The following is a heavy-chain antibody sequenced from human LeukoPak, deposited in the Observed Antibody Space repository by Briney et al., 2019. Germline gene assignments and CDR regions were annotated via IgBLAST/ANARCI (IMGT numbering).Heavy chain of an antibody. Sequence: GGSLRLSCAASGFTFSSYSMNWVRQAPGKGLEWVSSISSSSSYIYYADSVKGRFTISRDNAKNSLYLQMNSLRAEDTAVYYCARVYEYSNYPPYYYGMDVWGQGTTVTVSS. J-gene: IGHJ6*02. CDR2: ISSSSSYI. CDR3: ARVYEYSNYPPYYYGMDV. V-gene: IGHV3-21*01. CDR1: GFTFSSYS. D-gene: IGHD4-11*01.